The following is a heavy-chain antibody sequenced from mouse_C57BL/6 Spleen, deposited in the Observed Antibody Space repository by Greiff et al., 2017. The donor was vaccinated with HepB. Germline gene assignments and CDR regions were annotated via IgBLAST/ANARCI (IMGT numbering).Heavy chain of an antibody. Sequence: VQLQQSGTVLARPGASVKMSCKTSGYTFTSYWMHWVKQRPGQGLEWIGAIYPGNSDTSYNQKFKGKAKLTAVTSASTAYMELSSLTNEESAVYYCTRADSTVVEGFAYWGQGTLVTVSA. J-gene: IGHJ3*01. CDR3: TRADSTVVEGFAY. CDR1: GYTFTSYW. V-gene: IGHV1-5*01. D-gene: IGHD1-1*01. CDR2: IYPGNSDT.